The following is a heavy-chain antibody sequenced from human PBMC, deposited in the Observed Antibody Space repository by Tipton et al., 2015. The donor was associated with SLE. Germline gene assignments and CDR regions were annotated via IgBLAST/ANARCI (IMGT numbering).Heavy chain of an antibody. D-gene: IGHD6-19*01. CDR2: INHSGST. CDR1: GGSFSGYY. CDR3: ARGSIAVVVY. V-gene: IGHV4-34*01. J-gene: IGHJ4*02. Sequence: LRLSCAVYGGSFSGYYWSWIRQPPGKGLEWIGEINHSGSTNYNPSLKSRVTISADTSKNQFSLKLSSVTAADTAVYYCARGSIAVVVYWGQGTLVTVSS.